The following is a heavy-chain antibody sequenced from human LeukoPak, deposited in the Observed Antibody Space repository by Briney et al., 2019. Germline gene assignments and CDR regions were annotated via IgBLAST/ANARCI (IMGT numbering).Heavy chain of an antibody. CDR1: GYPFTDYY. J-gene: IGHJ4*02. D-gene: IGHD6-13*01. V-gene: IGHV1-2*02. CDR2: INPDSGGT. Sequence: ASVKLSCKASGYPFTDYYIHWVRQAPGQGLGWMGWINPDSGGTKYAQKFRGRVTMTRDTSISTAYMVLSALRSDDTAVYYCARDRLAAAGTGGWGQGTLVIVSS. CDR3: ARDRLAAAGTGG.